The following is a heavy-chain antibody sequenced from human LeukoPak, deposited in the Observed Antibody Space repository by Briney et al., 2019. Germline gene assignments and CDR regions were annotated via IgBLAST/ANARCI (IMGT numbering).Heavy chain of an antibody. CDR1: GYTFTSYA. CDR3: ARDSYCSGGSCYETHFDY. V-gene: IGHV1-3*01. D-gene: IGHD2-15*01. J-gene: IGHJ4*01. Sequence: ASVKVSCKASGYTFTSYAMHWVRQAPGQRLEWMGWINAGNGNTKYSQKFQGRVTITRDTSASTAYMELSSLRSEDTAVYYCARDSYCSGGSCYETHFDYWGHGTLVTVSS. CDR2: INAGNGNT.